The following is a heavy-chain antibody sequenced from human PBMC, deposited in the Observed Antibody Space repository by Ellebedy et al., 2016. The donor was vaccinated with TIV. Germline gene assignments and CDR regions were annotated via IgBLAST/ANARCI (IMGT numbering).Heavy chain of an antibody. CDR3: ARATSSAGYFSPRNWFDP. Sequence: GGSLRLSCAASGFTFINYGMHWVRQAPDKGLEWVAIVWYDGSNKYYADSVKGRFTISRDNSKNTLYLQMNSLRADDTAVYYCARATSSAGYFSPRNWFDPWGQGTLVTVSS. D-gene: IGHD6-13*01. CDR1: GFTFINYG. CDR2: VWYDGSNK. J-gene: IGHJ5*02. V-gene: IGHV3-33*01.